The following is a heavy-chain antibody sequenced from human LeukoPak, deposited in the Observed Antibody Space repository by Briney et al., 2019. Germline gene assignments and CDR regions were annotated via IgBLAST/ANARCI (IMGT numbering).Heavy chain of an antibody. Sequence: GGSLRLSCAASGFTVSSDYMRWVRQAPGKGLEWVSVIYSGGSTYYADSVKGRFTISRDNSKNTLSLQMNSLRPEDTAMYYCARVPGTRARGNWFDPWGQGTLVTVSS. CDR2: IYSGGST. V-gene: IGHV3-53*05. D-gene: IGHD6-6*01. J-gene: IGHJ5*02. CDR1: GFTVSSDY. CDR3: ARVPGTRARGNWFDP.